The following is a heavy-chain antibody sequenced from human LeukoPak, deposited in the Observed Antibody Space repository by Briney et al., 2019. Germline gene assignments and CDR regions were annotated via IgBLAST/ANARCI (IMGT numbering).Heavy chain of an antibody. J-gene: IGHJ3*02. CDR3: ARPVGATGAFDI. D-gene: IGHD1-26*01. CDR1: GYTFINYG. CDR2: ISAYTGST. V-gene: IGHV1-18*01. Sequence: ASVKVSCEASGYTFINYGLTWVLQPPGQGFEWMGWISAYTGSTNYAQKLQGRVTMPTDPSTSTAYMELRSLRSDDTAVYYCARPVGATGAFDIWGQGTMVIVSS.